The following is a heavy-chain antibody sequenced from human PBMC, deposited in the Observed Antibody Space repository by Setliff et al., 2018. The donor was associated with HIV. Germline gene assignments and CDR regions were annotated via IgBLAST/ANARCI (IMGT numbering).Heavy chain of an antibody. CDR2: IIPIFNTA. V-gene: IGHV1-69*05. CDR1: GGTFSSYA. D-gene: IGHD3-3*01. Sequence: ASVKVSCKASGGTFSSYAISWVRQAPGQGLDWMGGIIPIFNTANYAQKFQGRVTLTTDTSTNTAYMEMRTLRSDDTAVYYCARGGTIFGVVISNYYYMDVWGKGTTVTVSS. J-gene: IGHJ6*03. CDR3: ARGGTIFGVVISNYYYMDV.